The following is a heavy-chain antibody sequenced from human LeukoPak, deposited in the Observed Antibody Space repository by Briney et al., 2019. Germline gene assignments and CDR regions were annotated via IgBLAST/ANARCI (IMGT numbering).Heavy chain of an antibody. CDR1: GFTFSSYA. V-gene: IGHV3-23*01. D-gene: IGHD3-9*01. J-gene: IGHJ3*02. CDR3: AKDTRLQLRYFDLDAFDI. Sequence: GGSLRLSCAASGFTFSSYAMSWVRQAPGKWLEWVSAICGSGGSTYYADSVKGRFTISRDNSKNTLYLQMNSLRAEDTAVYYCAKDTRLQLRYFDLDAFDIWGQGTMVTVSS. CDR2: ICGSGGST.